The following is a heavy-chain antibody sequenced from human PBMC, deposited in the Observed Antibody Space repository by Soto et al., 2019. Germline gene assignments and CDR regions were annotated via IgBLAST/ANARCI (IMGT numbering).Heavy chain of an antibody. CDR1: GYTFANSG. CDR2: ISAYNGNR. J-gene: IGHJ6*02. CDR3: ARGGARPGSYYGMDV. V-gene: IGHV1-18*01. Sequence: ASVKVSCKASGYTFANSGINWVRQAPGQGLEWMGWISAYNGNRNYAQKLQGRVTITTDTPTSTAYMELRSLRSDDTAVYFCARGGARPGSYYGMDVWGQGTTVTVSS. D-gene: IGHD3-10*01.